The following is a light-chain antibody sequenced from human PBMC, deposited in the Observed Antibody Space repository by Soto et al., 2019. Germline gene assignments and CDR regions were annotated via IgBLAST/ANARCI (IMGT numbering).Light chain of an antibody. CDR2: EVN. V-gene: IGLV2-14*01. Sequence: SALTQPASVSGSPGQSITISCTGTSSDVGYHNYVSWYRQHPGKAPRLMIYEVNNRPSGVSNSFSGSKSGNTASLTISGLQAEDEADYYCSSRTSSSNLLYVFGTGTKVTV. CDR3: SSRTSSSNLLYV. J-gene: IGLJ1*01. CDR1: SSDVGYHNY.